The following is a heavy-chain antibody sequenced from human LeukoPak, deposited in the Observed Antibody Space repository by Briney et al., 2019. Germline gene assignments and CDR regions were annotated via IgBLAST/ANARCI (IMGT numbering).Heavy chain of an antibody. CDR2: INSDGSST. CDR1: GFTFSNYW. CDR3: AREGRGYSYAFEY. V-gene: IGHV3-74*01. Sequence: PGGSLRLSCAASGFTFSNYWMHWVRQAPGKGLVWVSRINSDGSSTTYADSVKDRFTISRDNGQNTLYLQMNSLRAEDTAVYYCAREGRGYSYAFEYWGQGTLVTVSS. D-gene: IGHD5-18*01. J-gene: IGHJ4*02.